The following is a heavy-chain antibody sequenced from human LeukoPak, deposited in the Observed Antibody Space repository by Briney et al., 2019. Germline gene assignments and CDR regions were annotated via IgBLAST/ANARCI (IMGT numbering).Heavy chain of an antibody. CDR3: ARGLDGHNAQMEYFFNR. CDR2: IYSSGTT. J-gene: IGHJ4*02. V-gene: IGHV4-61*02. Sequence: PSETLSLTCTVFGGSVSSGNNYGSWIRQPAGKGLEWIGRIYSSGTTNYNPSLKSRVTISVDTSKNQFSLNLSSVTAADTAVYYCARGLDGHNAQMEYFFNRWGQGILVTVSS. CDR1: GGSVSSGNNY. D-gene: IGHD5-24*01.